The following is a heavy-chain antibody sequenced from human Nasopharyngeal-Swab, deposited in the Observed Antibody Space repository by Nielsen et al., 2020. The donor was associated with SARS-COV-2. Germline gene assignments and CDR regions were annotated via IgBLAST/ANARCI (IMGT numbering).Heavy chain of an antibody. J-gene: IGHJ4*02. CDR1: GFHFDDYV. CDR2: LRWHSRII. V-gene: IGHV3-9*01. CDR3: AKAQDIVESSRFLEWLSPPYFDY. D-gene: IGHD3-3*01. Sequence: SLKISFDTSGFHFDDYVMHLVRQTPGKRLEWGSGLRWHSRIIGNADSVKGRFTISRDHPKNPLYLQMKNLRAADTALYYCAKAQDIVESSRFLEWLSPPYFDYWGQGTLVTVSS.